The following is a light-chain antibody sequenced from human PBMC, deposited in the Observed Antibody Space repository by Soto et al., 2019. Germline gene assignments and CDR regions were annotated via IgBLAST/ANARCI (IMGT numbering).Light chain of an antibody. V-gene: IGKV1-12*01. J-gene: IGKJ4*01. CDR1: QCINNW. Sequence: EIKMTQSPSSVSAYVGYRVTITFWSSQCINNWLAWYQQKPGKAPELLIYAVSYLQSGVPSRFSGSGSGTDFTLTISSLQTEDFATYFCKQSSAFPLTFGGGTKVDIK. CDR2: AVS. CDR3: KQSSAFPLT.